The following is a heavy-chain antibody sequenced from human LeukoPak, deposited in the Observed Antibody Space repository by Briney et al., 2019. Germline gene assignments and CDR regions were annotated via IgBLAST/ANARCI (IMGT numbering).Heavy chain of an antibody. V-gene: IGHV1-24*01. CDR2: FDPEDGET. J-gene: IGHJ5*02. Sequence: ASVKVSCKVSGYTLTELSMHWVRQAPGKGLEWMGSFDPEDGETIYAQKFQGRVTMTEDTSTDTAYMELSSLRSEYTAVYYCATRRYYYDSENWFDPWGQGTLVTVSS. CDR3: ATRRYYYDSENWFDP. D-gene: IGHD3-22*01. CDR1: GYTLTELS.